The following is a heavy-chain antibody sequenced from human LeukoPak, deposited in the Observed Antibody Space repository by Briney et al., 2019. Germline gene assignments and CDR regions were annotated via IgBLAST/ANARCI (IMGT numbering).Heavy chain of an antibody. J-gene: IGHJ6*04. V-gene: IGHV3-30*04. CDR3: ARIHSGYDPPYSYYGMDV. CDR1: GFTFSDFG. D-gene: IGHD5-12*01. CDR2: ISYDGSKK. Sequence: GRSLRLSCAASGFTFSDFGIHWVRQAPGKGLEWVAVISYDGSKKYYGDSVKGRFTNSRDNSMNTLYLQMNSLRTEDTAVYYCARIHSGYDPPYSYYGMDVWGRGTRVTVSS.